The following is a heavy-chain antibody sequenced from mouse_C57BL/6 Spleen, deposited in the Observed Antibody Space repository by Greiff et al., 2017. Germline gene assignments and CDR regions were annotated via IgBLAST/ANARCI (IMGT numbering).Heavy chain of an antibody. CDR1: GFTFSSYG. D-gene: IGHD1-1*01. CDR2: ISSGGSYT. CDR3: ARHERYPFDY. V-gene: IGHV5-6*01. Sequence: EVHLVESGGDLVKPGGSLKLSCAASGFTFSSYGMSWVRQTPDKRLEWVATISSGGSYTYYPDSVKGRFTISRDNAKNTLYLQMSSLKSEDTAMYYCARHERYPFDYWGQGTTLTVSS. J-gene: IGHJ2*01.